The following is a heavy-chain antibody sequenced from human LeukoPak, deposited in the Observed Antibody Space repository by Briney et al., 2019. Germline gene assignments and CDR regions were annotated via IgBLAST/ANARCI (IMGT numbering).Heavy chain of an antibody. CDR1: GGSISSSSYY. J-gene: IGHJ6*02. Sequence: SETLSLTCTVSGGSISSSSYYWGWIRQPPGKGLEWIGSIFYSGSTYYNPSLESRVTISVDTSKNQFSLKLSSVTAADTAVYYCARSYSYYYYYGMDVWGQGTTVTVSS. V-gene: IGHV4-39*01. CDR2: IFYSGST. CDR3: ARSYSYYYYYGMDV. D-gene: IGHD5-18*01.